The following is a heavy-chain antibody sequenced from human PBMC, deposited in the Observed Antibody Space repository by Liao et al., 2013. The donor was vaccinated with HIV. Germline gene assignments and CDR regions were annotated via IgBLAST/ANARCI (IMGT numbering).Heavy chain of an antibody. V-gene: IGHV4-4*07. CDR1: GGSISSYY. Sequence: QLQLQESGPGLVKPSETLSLTCTVSGGSISSYYWSWIRQPAGKGLEWIGRIYTSGSTNYNPSLKSRVTMSVDTSKNQFSLKLSSVTAADTAVYYCARSTVPPSYYYYYMDVWGKGTTVTVSS. CDR2: IYTSGST. CDR3: ARSTVPPSYYYYYMDV. D-gene: IGHD2-2*01. J-gene: IGHJ6*03.